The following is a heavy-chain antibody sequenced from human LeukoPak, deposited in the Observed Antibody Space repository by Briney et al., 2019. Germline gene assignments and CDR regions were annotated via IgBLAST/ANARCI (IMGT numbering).Heavy chain of an antibody. J-gene: IGHJ4*02. CDR3: AKRVIMVRGVFDY. CDR1: GFTFSSYA. D-gene: IGHD3-10*01. V-gene: IGHV3-23*01. CDR2: LSGSGGST. Sequence: PGGSLRLSCAASGFTFSSYAMSWVRQAPEKGLEWVSALSGSGGSTYYADSVKGRFTISRDNSKNTLYLQMNSLRAEDTAVYYCAKRVIMVRGVFDYWGQGTLVTVSS.